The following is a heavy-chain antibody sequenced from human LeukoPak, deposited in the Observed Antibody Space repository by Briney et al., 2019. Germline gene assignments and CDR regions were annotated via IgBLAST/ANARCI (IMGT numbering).Heavy chain of an antibody. J-gene: IGHJ5*02. CDR2: INPNSGGT. V-gene: IGHV1-2*02. CDR3: ARDRGSGSYFGFDP. Sequence: ASVKVSCKASGYTFTGYYMHWVRQAPGQGLEWMGWINPNSGGTNYAQKFQGRVTMTRDTSISTAYMELSRLRSEDTAVYYCARDRGSGSYFGFDPWGQGTLVTVSS. D-gene: IGHD3-10*01. CDR1: GYTFTGYY.